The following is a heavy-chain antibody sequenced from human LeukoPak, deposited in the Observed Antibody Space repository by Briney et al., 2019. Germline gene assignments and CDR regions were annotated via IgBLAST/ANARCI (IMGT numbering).Heavy chain of an antibody. CDR1: GYTFTSYY. Sequence: ASVKVSCKASGYTFTSYYMHWVRQAPGQGLEWMGIINPSGGSTSYAQKFQGRVTMTRDTSTSTVYMELSSLRSEDTAMYYCARDRMITFGGVIVIPGDAFDIWGQGTMVTVSS. CDR3: ARDRMITFGGVIVIPGDAFDI. V-gene: IGHV1-46*01. CDR2: INPSGGST. D-gene: IGHD3-16*02. J-gene: IGHJ3*02.